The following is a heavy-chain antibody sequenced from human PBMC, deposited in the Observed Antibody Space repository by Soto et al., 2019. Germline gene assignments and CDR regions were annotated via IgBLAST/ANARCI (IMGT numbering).Heavy chain of an antibody. CDR1: GGSFSGYY. Sequence: SETLSLTCAVYGGSFSGYYWSWIRQPPGTGLEWIGEINHSGSTNYNPSLKSRVPISVDTSKNQFPLKLSSVTAADTAVYYCARDGRLAGYWGQGTLVTVSS. CDR3: ARDGRLAGY. CDR2: INHSGST. V-gene: IGHV4-34*01. D-gene: IGHD1-26*01. J-gene: IGHJ4*02.